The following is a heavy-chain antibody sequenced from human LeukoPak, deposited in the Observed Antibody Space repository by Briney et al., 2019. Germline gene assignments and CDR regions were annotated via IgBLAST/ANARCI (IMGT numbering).Heavy chain of an antibody. CDR2: ISDSGGST. D-gene: IGHD3-9*01. CDR1: GFTFSTYA. V-gene: IGHV3-23*01. Sequence: PGGSLRLSCAASGFTFSTYAMSWVRQAPGKGLEWVSVISDSGGSTYHADSVKGRFTISRDSSKNMLYLQMNSLRAEDTAVYYCAKELYDILTAIDYWGRGILVTVSS. J-gene: IGHJ4*02. CDR3: AKELYDILTAIDY.